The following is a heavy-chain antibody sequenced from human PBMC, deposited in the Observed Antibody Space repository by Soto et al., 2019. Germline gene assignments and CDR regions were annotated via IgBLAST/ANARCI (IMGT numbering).Heavy chain of an antibody. D-gene: IGHD5-18*01. CDR1: GGSISSYY. CDR3: AIAYSYAPYTRWFVP. Sequence: SETLSLTCTVSGGSISSYYWSWIRQPPGKGLEWIGYIYYSGSTNYNPSLKSRVTISVDTSKNQFSLKLSSVTAADTAVYYCAIAYSYAPYTRWFVPWGQGTLVTVSS. J-gene: IGHJ5*02. CDR2: IYYSGST. V-gene: IGHV4-59*01.